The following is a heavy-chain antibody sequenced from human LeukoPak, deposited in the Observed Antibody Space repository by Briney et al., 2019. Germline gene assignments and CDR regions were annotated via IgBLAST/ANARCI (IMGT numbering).Heavy chain of an antibody. CDR1: GFIFDNFG. Sequence: GGSLRLSCAASGFIFDNFGMHWVRQVPGKGLERLAFISHDGSNEYYGDFVKGRFTTSRDNSKNTVYLQMNALRPEDTAMYYCAKERDGYNHGFDYWGQGTLVTVSS. CDR2: ISHDGSNE. J-gene: IGHJ4*02. CDR3: AKERDGYNHGFDY. V-gene: IGHV3-30*18. D-gene: IGHD5-24*01.